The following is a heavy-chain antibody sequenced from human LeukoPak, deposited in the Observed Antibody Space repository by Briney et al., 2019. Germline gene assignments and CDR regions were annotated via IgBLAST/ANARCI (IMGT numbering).Heavy chain of an antibody. CDR2: IIPIFGTA. J-gene: IGHJ4*02. D-gene: IGHD3-22*01. CDR3: ARAHTYYYDSSGYRIDY. CDR1: GYTFTSYY. V-gene: IGHV1-69*13. Sequence: SVKVSCKASGYTFTSYYMHWVRQAPGQGLEWMGGIIPIFGTASYAQKFQGRVTITADESTSTAYMELSSLRSEDTAVYYCARAHTYYYDSSGYRIDYWGQGTLVTVSS.